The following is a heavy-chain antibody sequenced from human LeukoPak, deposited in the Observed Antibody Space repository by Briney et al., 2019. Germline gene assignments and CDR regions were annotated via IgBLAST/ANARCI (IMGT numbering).Heavy chain of an antibody. J-gene: IGHJ4*02. D-gene: IGHD2-2*01. V-gene: IGHV4-59*08. Sequence: SETLSLTCTVSGGSISGYYWSWIRQPPGKGLQFIGYIHYTGSTNYNPSLESRATLSVDTSKNQFSLKLRSVTAADTAVYYCARLSKDTVVLPAAMAHYFDYWGQGTLVTVPS. CDR3: ARLSKDTVVLPAAMAHYFDY. CDR2: IHYTGST. CDR1: GGSISGYY.